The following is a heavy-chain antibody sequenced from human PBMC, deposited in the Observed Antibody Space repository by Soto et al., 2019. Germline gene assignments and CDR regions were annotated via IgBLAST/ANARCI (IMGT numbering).Heavy chain of an antibody. Sequence: QVHLVQSGAEVKQPGASVKVSCKASGYTFSVYHMHWVRQAPGQGLEWMGWVHPNSGGTNYAQSFEGRVTMTRDTSINTSYMELCRLTSDDFDVYYCAKGLQRGMDVWGQGTTGTVSS. D-gene: IGHD4-4*01. CDR1: GYTFSVYH. J-gene: IGHJ6*02. V-gene: IGHV1-2*02. CDR3: AKGLQRGMDV. CDR2: VHPNSGGT.